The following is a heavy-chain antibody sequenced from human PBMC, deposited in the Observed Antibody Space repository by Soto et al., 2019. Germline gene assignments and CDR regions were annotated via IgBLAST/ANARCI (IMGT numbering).Heavy chain of an antibody. CDR2: ISSSSSYI. CDR3: ARDALVEDIVVVVAARANWFDP. V-gene: IGHV3-21*01. J-gene: IGHJ5*02. CDR1: GFTFSSYS. D-gene: IGHD2-15*01. Sequence: EVQLVESGGGLVKPGGSLRLSCAASGFTFSSYSMNWVRQAPGKGLEWVSSISSSSSYIYYADSVKGRFTISRDNAKNSLYLQMNSLRAEDTAVYYCARDALVEDIVVVVAARANWFDPWGQGTLVTVSS.